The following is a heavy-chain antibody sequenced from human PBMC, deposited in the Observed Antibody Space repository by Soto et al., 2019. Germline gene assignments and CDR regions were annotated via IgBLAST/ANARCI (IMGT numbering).Heavy chain of an antibody. CDR3: ASHYGENNGFDY. CDR1: GYSFTSYW. Sequence: PGESLKISCQGSGYSFTSYWIGWVRQMPGKGLEWMGIIYPGDSDTRYSPSFQGLVTISADKSIRSAYLHWSSLTASAPATDYCASHYGENNGFDYWGQGTLVTVSS. D-gene: IGHD4-17*01. V-gene: IGHV5-51*01. CDR2: IYPGDSDT. J-gene: IGHJ4*02.